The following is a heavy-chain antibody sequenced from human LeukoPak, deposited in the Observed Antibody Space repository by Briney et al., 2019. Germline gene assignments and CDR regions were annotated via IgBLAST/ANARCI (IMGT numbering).Heavy chain of an antibody. J-gene: IGHJ4*02. V-gene: IGHV4-4*07. Sequence: SETLSLTCTVSGGSINFYYWSWIRQPAGKGLEWIGRIYSTGRTNYSPSLKSRVTMSVDKSKNQFSLNLSSVTAADTAVYYCARGIADPYSFDSWGQGTLVTVSS. CDR1: GGSINFYY. CDR2: IYSTGRT. D-gene: IGHD6-13*01. CDR3: ARGIADPYSFDS.